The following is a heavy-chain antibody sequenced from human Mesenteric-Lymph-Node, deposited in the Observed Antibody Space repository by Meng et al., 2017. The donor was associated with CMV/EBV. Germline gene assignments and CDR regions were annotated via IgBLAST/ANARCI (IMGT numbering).Heavy chain of an antibody. D-gene: IGHD2-15*01. Sequence: SETLSLTCTVSGYSISSGYYWGWIRQPPGKGLEWIGSIYHSGSTYYNPSLKSRVTVSVDTSKNQFSLKLSSVTAADTAVYYCARSHGGQAVVVVAAIDYWGQGTLVTVSS. CDR3: ARSHGGQAVVVVAAIDY. J-gene: IGHJ4*02. V-gene: IGHV4-38-2*02. CDR1: GYSISSGYY. CDR2: IYHSGST.